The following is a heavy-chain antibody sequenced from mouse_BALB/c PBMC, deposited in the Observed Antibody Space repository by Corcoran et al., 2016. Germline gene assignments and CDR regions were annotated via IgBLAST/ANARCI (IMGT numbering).Heavy chain of an antibody. Sequence: EVLLQQSGPELVEPGTSAKIPCKASGYTFTDYNMDWVKQSHGKSLEWIGDINPNNGGTIYNQKFKGKATLTVDKSSSTAYMELRSLTSEDTAVYYCARRDYHGSSPSDYWGQGTTTTVSS. J-gene: IGHJ2*01. V-gene: IGHV1-18*01. CDR3: ARRDYHGSSPSDY. CDR2: INPNNGGT. CDR1: GYTFTDYN. D-gene: IGHD1-1*01.